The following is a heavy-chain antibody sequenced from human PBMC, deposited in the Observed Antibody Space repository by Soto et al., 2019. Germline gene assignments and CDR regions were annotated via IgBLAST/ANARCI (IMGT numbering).Heavy chain of an antibody. D-gene: IGHD6-13*01. Sequence: ASVKVSCKASGYTFTSYYMHWVRQAPGQGLEWMGIINPSGGSTSYVQKFQGRVTMTRDTSTSTVYMELSSLRSEDTAVYYCARDTGYSSSWLNWFDPWGQGTLVTVSS. CDR3: ARDTGYSSSWLNWFDP. CDR1: GYTFTSYY. V-gene: IGHV1-46*01. CDR2: INPSGGST. J-gene: IGHJ5*02.